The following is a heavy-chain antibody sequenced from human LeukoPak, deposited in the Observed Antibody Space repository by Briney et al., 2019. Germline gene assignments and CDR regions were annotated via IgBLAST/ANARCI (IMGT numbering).Heavy chain of an antibody. CDR1: GYTFTCYC. V-gene: IGHV1-2*02. CDR3: ARGVWGATTFFDY. Sequence: GASVKVSCKASGYTFTCYCIHWVRQAPGQGLEWMGWINPNSGGTNSAQKFQGRVTMTRDTSISTAYMELSRLRSDDTAVYYCARGVWGATTFFDYWGQGTLVTVSS. J-gene: IGHJ4*02. D-gene: IGHD1-26*01. CDR2: INPNSGGT.